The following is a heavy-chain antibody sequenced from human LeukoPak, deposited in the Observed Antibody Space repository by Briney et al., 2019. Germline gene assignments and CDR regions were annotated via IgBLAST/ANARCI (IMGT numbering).Heavy chain of an antibody. CDR1: GYTFTSYD. J-gene: IGHJ4*02. CDR3: AREGSSSSESAGNIDY. D-gene: IGHD6-6*01. Sequence: ASVKVSCKASGYTFTSYDINWVRQATGQGLEWMGWMNPNSGNTGYAQKFQGRVTITRNTSISTAYMELSSLRSEDTAVYYCAREGSSSSESAGNIDYWGQGTLVTVSS. CDR2: MNPNSGNT. V-gene: IGHV1-8*03.